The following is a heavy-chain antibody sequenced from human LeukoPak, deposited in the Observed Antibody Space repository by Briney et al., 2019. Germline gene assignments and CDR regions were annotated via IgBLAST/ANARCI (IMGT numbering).Heavy chain of an antibody. J-gene: IGHJ5*02. CDR2: VNHSGST. CDR3: ARSLYGSGSYYNWFDP. Sequence: SETLSLTCAVYGGSFSGYYWSWIRQPPGKGLEWIGEVNHSGSTNYNPSLKSRVTISVDTSKNQFSLKLSSVTAADTAVYYCARSLYGSGSYYNWFDPWGQGTLVTVSS. CDR1: GGSFSGYY. V-gene: IGHV4-34*01. D-gene: IGHD3-10*01.